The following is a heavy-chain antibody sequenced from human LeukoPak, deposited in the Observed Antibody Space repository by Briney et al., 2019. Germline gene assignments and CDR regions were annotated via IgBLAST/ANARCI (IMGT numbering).Heavy chain of an antibody. CDR3: AKVRVAESNWFDR. V-gene: IGHV4-59*12. J-gene: IGHJ5*02. D-gene: IGHD3-3*01. CDR1: GGSISSYY. CDR2: IYYSGSS. Sequence: SETLSLTCTVSGGSISSYYWSWIRQPPGKGLEWIGYIYYSGSSNYNPSLKSRVTISVDTSKNQFSLKLSSVTAADTAVYYCAKVRVAESNWFDRWGQGTLVTVSS.